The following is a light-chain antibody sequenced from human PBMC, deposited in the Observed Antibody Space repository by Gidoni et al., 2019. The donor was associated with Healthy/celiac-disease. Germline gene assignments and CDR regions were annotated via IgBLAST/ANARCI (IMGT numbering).Light chain of an antibody. CDR1: QSVSSN. V-gene: IGKV3-15*01. CDR3: QQYNNWPPYT. Sequence: EIVMTQSPATLSVSQGERATLSCRASQSVSSNLAWYQQKPGQAPRLLIDGASTRATGIPARFSGSGSGTEFTLAISSLQSEDCAVYYCQQYNNWPPYTFGHGTKLEIK. J-gene: IGKJ2*01. CDR2: GAS.